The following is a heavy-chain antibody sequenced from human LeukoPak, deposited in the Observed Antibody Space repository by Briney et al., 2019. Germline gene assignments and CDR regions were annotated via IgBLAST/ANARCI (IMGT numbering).Heavy chain of an antibody. Sequence: PSETLSLTCAVYGGSFSGYYWSWIRQPPGKGLEWIGEINHSGSTNYNPSLKSRVTISVDTSKNQFSLKLSSVTAADTAVYYCACVGYGDSGWFDPWGQGTLVTVSS. J-gene: IGHJ5*02. CDR2: INHSGST. CDR1: GGSFSGYY. V-gene: IGHV4-34*01. CDR3: ACVGYGDSGWFDP. D-gene: IGHD4-17*01.